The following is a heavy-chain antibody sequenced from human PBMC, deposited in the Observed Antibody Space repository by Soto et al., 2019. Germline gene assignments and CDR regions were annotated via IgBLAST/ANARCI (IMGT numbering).Heavy chain of an antibody. D-gene: IGHD1-7*01. J-gene: IGHJ4*02. V-gene: IGHV4-4*02. CDR3: ASRDPGTSVDY. CDR1: GGSCTSNNG. CDR2: IYLTVST. Sequence: PSESLSLTCAVSGGSCTSNNGWTCVRQPPGQGLEWIGEIYLTVSTNYNPSLKSRVTISLDKSENQFSLKVTSLTAADTAVYYCASRDPGTSVDYWGQGTLVTVSS.